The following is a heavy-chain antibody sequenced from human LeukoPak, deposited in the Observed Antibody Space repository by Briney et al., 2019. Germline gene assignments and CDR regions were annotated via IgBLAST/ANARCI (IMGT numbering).Heavy chain of an antibody. D-gene: IGHD1-26*01. CDR1: AFTFSDYS. CDR2: ISGRSSTI. J-gene: IGHJ4*02. Sequence: GGSLRLSCAASAFTFSDYSMNWVRQAPGKGLEWISYISGRSSTIHYADSVRGRFTISRDNAKNSMYLQMNSLRAEDTAVYYCARDRLTSGSYFFDYWGQGTLVTVSS. V-gene: IGHV3-48*01. CDR3: ARDRLTSGSYFFDY.